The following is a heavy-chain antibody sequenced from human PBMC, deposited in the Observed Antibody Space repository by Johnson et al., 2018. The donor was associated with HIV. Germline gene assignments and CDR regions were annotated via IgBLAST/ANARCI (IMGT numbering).Heavy chain of an antibody. Sequence: VQLVESGGGLVKPGGSLRLSCVASGFTFSDYYMSWIRQAPGKGLEWISYISSSDSTIYSADSVQGRFTISRDNAKKSLYLQMNSLRAEDTAMYYCARSKDCRGGSCPGGFDIWGQGTMVTVSS. D-gene: IGHD2-15*01. V-gene: IGHV3-11*04. CDR3: ARSKDCRGGSCPGGFDI. J-gene: IGHJ3*02. CDR1: GFTFSDYY. CDR2: ISSSDSTI.